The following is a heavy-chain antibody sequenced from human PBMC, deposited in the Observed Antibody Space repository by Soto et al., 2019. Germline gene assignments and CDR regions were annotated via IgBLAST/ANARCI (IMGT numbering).Heavy chain of an antibody. CDR2: INPSGDST. V-gene: IGHV1-46*01. Sequence: QVQLVQSGAEVRRPGASVKLSCKASGYTFTNYYIHWVRQAPGQGLEWMGNINPSGDSTVYAQKFHGRVTMTWDTPTSAVYMELTSLRSDDSAVYYCARDRYYDFWSGYYVKNWFDPWGQGTLVTVSS. CDR1: GYTFTNYY. D-gene: IGHD3-3*01. J-gene: IGHJ5*02. CDR3: ARDRYYDFWSGYYVKNWFDP.